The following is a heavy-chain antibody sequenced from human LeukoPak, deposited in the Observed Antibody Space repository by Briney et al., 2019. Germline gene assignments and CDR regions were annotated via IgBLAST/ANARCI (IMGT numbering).Heavy chain of an antibody. D-gene: IGHD3-10*01. CDR1: GFTFSSYA. J-gene: IGHJ4*02. V-gene: IGHV3-23*01. CDR3: AKDHVVRGLFDY. Sequence: GGSLRLSCAASGFTFSSYAMSWVRQAPGKGLEWVSAISGSGGSPYYADSVKGRFTISRDNSKNTLYLQMNSLRAEDTAVYYCAKDHVVRGLFDYWGQGTLVTVSS. CDR2: ISGSGGSP.